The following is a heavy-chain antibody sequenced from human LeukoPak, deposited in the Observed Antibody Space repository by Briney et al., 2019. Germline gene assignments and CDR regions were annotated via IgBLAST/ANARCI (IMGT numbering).Heavy chain of an antibody. J-gene: IGHJ4*02. D-gene: IGHD2/OR15-2a*01. CDR1: GFTFNNYY. Sequence: GGSLRPSCAASGFTFNNYYMSWVRQAPGKGLEWVANINQDGSAKHYIDSVKGRFTISRDNAKKSVYLQMDSLRAEDTAVYYCARSLWPEDFWGQGTLVTVSS. V-gene: IGHV3-7*01. CDR2: INQDGSAK. CDR3: ARSLWPEDF.